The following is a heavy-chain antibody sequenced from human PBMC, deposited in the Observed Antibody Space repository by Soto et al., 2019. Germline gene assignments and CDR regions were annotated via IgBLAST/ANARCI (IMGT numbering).Heavy chain of an antibody. D-gene: IGHD5-12*01. J-gene: IGHJ4*02. CDR2: IYWDDDK. CDR3: AHITLGYSGYDCPSDY. V-gene: IGHV2-5*02. Sequence: QITLKESGPTLVKPTQTLTLTCTFSGFSLSTSGVGVGWIRQPPGKALEWLALIYWDDDKRYSPSLKSRLTITTDTSKNQVVLTMTKMDPVATATYYCAHITLGYSGYDCPSDYWGQGTLVTVSS. CDR1: GFSLSTSGVG.